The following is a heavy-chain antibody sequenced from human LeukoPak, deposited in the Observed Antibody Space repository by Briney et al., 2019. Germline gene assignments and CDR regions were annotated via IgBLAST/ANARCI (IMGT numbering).Heavy chain of an antibody. CDR2: IKSKTDGGTT. CDR1: GFTFSNAW. J-gene: IGHJ3*02. D-gene: IGHD5-12*01. V-gene: IGHV3-15*01. CDR3: TTEEALATIPYAFDI. Sequence: GSLRLSCAASGFTFSNAWMSWVRQAPGKGLEGGGRIKSKTDGGTTDYAAPVKGRFTISRDDSKNTLYLQMNSLKTEDTAVYYCTTEEALATIPYAFDIWGQGTMVTVSS.